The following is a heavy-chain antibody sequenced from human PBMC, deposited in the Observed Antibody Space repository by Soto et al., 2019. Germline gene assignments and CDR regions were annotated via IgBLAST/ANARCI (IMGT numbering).Heavy chain of an antibody. CDR2: MNPNSGNT. V-gene: IGHV1-8*01. J-gene: IGHJ5*02. CDR1: GYTFTSYD. CDR3: ARRLIAARPYNWFDP. D-gene: IGHD6-6*01. Sequence: ASVKVSCKASGYTFTSYDINWVRQATGQGLEWMGWMNPNSGNTGYAQKFQGRVTMTRNTSISTAYMELSSLRSEDTAVYYCARRLIAARPYNWFDPWGQGTLVTVSS.